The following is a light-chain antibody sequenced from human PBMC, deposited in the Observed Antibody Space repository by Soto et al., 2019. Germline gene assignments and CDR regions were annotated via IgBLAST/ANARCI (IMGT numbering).Light chain of an antibody. J-gene: IGLJ1*01. V-gene: IGLV2-14*01. Sequence: QSVLTQPASVSGSPGQSITISCTGTSSDVGGYNYVSWYQQHPGKAPTLMIYDVSNRPSGVSNRVSGSKSGNTASLTISGLQAEDEADYYCSSYTSSSTYVFGTGTKLTVL. CDR2: DVS. CDR3: SSYTSSSTYV. CDR1: SSDVGGYNY.